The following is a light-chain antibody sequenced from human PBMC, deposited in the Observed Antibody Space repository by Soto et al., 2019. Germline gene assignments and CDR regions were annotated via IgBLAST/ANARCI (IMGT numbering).Light chain of an antibody. J-gene: IGKJ3*01. CDR3: RHYGTSAL. CDR1: QSVSDSY. Sequence: EIVLTQSPGTLSLSPGERATLSCRASQSVSDSYLAWYQQKPGQAPRLLIYASSRATGIPDRFSGSGSGTDFTLSISRVEREDFAVYYCRHYGTSALFGPGTRVDIK. V-gene: IGKV3-20*01. CDR2: AS.